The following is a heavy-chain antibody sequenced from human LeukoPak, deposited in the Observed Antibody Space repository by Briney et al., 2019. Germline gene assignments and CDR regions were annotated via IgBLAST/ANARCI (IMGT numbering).Heavy chain of an antibody. J-gene: IGHJ5*02. D-gene: IGHD1-26*01. CDR1: GATLSSYG. CDR3: ARLRADAGSGHNWFDP. Sequence: SVKVSCKASGATLSSYGIGWVRQAPGQGLEWMGRIIPIVNRANSAQRFQDRVTITADTSTNTVYMEPSSLRSDDTAVYYCARLRADAGSGHNWFDPWGQGTLVTVSS. V-gene: IGHV1-69*04. CDR2: IIPIVNRA.